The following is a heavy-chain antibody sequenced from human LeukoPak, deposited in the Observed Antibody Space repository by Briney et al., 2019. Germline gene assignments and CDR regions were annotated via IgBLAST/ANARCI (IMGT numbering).Heavy chain of an antibody. D-gene: IGHD5-18*01. CDR1: GFTFSSYA. Sequence: GGSLRLSCAASGFTFSSYAMSWVRQAPGKGLEWVSAISGSGGSTYYADSVKGRFAISRDNSKNTLYLQMNSLRAEDTAVYYCAKRLYSWVDAFDIWGQGTMVTVSS. CDR2: ISGSGGST. CDR3: AKRLYSWVDAFDI. J-gene: IGHJ3*02. V-gene: IGHV3-23*01.